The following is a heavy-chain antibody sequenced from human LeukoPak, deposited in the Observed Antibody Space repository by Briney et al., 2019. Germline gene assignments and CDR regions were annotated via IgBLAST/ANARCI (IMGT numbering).Heavy chain of an antibody. CDR3: ASHSAEYDILTGCHWYNSFDP. V-gene: IGHV4-39*01. CDR2: AYYSGSP. J-gene: IGHJ5*02. CDR1: GGSISSSSYY. Sequence: SETLSLTCTVSGGSISSSSYYWGWIRQSPGKGLEWIGSAYYSGSPYYDPSLKSRVTISVDTSKNQFSLKLSSVTAADTAVYYCASHSAEYDILTGCHWYNSFDPWGQGTLVTVSS. D-gene: IGHD3-9*01.